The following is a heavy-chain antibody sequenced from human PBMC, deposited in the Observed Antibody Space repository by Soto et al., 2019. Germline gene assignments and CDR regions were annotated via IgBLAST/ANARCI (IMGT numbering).Heavy chain of an antibody. CDR1: GLTFRDYF. CDR2: ISSSGSTI. Sequence: TLGLACATSGLTFRDYFMTWSRQATGTGREWVSYISSSGSTIYYADSVKGRFTISRDNAKNSLYLQMNSLRAEDTAVYYSARGDTYSYGRIYYYYGMDVWGQGTTVTVSS. J-gene: IGHJ6*02. D-gene: IGHD5-18*01. CDR3: ARGDTYSYGRIYYYYGMDV. V-gene: IGHV3-11*01.